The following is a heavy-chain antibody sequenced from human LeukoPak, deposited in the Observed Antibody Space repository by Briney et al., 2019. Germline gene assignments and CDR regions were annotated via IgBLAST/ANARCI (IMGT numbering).Heavy chain of an antibody. D-gene: IGHD3-3*01. CDR3: ARDAYYDFWSGYPRYFDY. Sequence: GGSLRLSCAVSGVNFSSYWMSWVRQAPGKGLEWVANIKQDGSKEYYVDSVKGRFTISTDNAKNSLYLQMNSLRAEDTAVYYCARDAYYDFWSGYPRYFDYWGQGTLVTVSS. J-gene: IGHJ4*02. CDR2: IKQDGSKE. V-gene: IGHV3-7*01. CDR1: GVNFSSYW.